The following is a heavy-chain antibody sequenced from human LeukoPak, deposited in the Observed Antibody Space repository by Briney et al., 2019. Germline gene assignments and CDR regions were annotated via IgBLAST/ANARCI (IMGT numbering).Heavy chain of an antibody. CDR2: INPNSGGT. J-gene: IGHJ4*02. CDR3: ARSALLQMSYDY. Sequence: ASVNVSFMASGYTFTGYYMHWVRQAPGQGLEWMGWINPNSGGTNYTQKFQDRVTMTRDTSITTAYMELSRLTSDDTAVYYCARSALLQMSYDYWGQGTLVTVSS. CDR1: GYTFTGYY. D-gene: IGHD1-26*01. V-gene: IGHV1-2*02.